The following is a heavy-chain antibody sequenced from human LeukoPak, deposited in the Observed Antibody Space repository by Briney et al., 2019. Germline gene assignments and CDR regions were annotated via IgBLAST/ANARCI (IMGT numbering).Heavy chain of an antibody. CDR2: IKEDGSEA. D-gene: IGHD1-1*01. J-gene: IGHJ4*02. V-gene: IGHV3-7*02. CDR3: ARTTYGDY. Sequence: GSLRLSCAASGFTLGTYWMTWFRQTPRKGLEWAAAIKEDGSEAYYVDSVKGRFTISRDNAKNSLYLQMSSLRAEDTAVYYCARTTYGDYWGQGTLVTVSS. CDR1: GFTLGTYW.